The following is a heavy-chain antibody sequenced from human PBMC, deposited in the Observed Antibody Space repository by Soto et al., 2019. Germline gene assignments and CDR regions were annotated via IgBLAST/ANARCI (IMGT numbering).Heavy chain of an antibody. J-gene: IGHJ6*02. CDR3: ARVGGEKPTIAARSPFYYYYGMDV. Sequence: QVQLQESGPGLVKPSETLSLTCTVSGGSISSYYWSWIRQPPGKGLEWIGYIYYSGSTNYNPSLKSRVTISVDTSKNQFSLKLSSVTAADTAVYYCARVGGEKPTIAARSPFYYYYGMDVWGQGTTVTVSS. V-gene: IGHV4-59*01. CDR2: IYYSGST. D-gene: IGHD6-6*01. CDR1: GGSISSYY.